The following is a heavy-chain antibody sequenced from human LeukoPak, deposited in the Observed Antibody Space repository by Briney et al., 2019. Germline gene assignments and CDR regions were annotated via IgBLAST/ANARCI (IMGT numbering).Heavy chain of an antibody. Sequence: GGSLRLSCAASGFAFITYAMSWVRQAPGKGLEWVSAISGSGGTTYYADSVRGRFTISRDNSKNTLYLQMNSLRAEDTAVYYCAKDRWGHIFYFDYWGQGTLVTVSS. V-gene: IGHV3-23*01. J-gene: IGHJ4*02. CDR1: GFAFITYA. CDR3: AKDRWGHIFYFDY. CDR2: ISGSGGTT. D-gene: IGHD2-21*01.